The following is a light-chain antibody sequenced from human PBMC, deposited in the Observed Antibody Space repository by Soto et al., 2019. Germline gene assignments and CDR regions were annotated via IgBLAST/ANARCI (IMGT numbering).Light chain of an antibody. V-gene: IGKV1-33*01. Sequence: DIQMTQSPSSLSASVGDRVTITCQASQDISNYLSWYQQKPGKAPKLLIYDASNLETGVPSRFSGSGSGTDFTVPISSLQPEDIAVYYCQQYSNLPLTFGGGTKVEIK. CDR2: DAS. J-gene: IGKJ4*01. CDR3: QQYSNLPLT. CDR1: QDISNY.